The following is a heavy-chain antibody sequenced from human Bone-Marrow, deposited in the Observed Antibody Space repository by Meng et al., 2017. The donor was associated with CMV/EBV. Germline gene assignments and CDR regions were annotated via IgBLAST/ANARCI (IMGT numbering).Heavy chain of an antibody. CDR2: ISYSGST. V-gene: IGHV4-59*01. CDR3: GRGGATILDAFGI. D-gene: IGHD1-26*01. CDR1: GGSMSDYY. Sequence: SETLSLSCTVSGGSMSDYYWTWIRQPPGKGLEWIGYISYSGSTNYNPSLKSRVTISIDTSKNQFSLKLSSVTAADTAVYYCGRGGATILDAFGIWGQGTMVTVSS. J-gene: IGHJ3*02.